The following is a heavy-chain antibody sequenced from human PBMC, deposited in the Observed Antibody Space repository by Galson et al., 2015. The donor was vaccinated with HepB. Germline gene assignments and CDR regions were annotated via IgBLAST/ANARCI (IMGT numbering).Heavy chain of an antibody. D-gene: IGHD3-22*01. CDR3: AKDDVYYYDSSGYY. CDR2: IKQDGSEK. J-gene: IGHJ4*02. V-gene: IGHV3-7*03. Sequence: SLRLSCAASGFTFSSYWMSWVRQAPGKGLEWVANIKQDGSEKYYVDSVKGRFTISRDNAKNSLYLQMNSLRAEDTAVYYCAKDDVYYYDSSGYYWGQGTLVTVSS. CDR1: GFTFSSYW.